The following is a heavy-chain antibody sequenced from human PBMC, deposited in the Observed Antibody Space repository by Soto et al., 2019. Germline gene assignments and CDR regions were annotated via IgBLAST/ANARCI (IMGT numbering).Heavy chain of an antibody. CDR2: ISYDGSNK. D-gene: IGHD3-16*01. J-gene: IGHJ4*02. CDR3: ATWGSIAGDY. Sequence: QVQLVESGGGVVQPGRSPRLSCAASGFTFSSYAMHWVRQAPGKGLEWVAVISYDGSNKYYADSVKGRFTISRDNSKNTLYLQMNSLRAEDTAVYYCATWGSIAGDYWGQGTLVTVSS. V-gene: IGHV3-30-3*01. CDR1: GFTFSSYA.